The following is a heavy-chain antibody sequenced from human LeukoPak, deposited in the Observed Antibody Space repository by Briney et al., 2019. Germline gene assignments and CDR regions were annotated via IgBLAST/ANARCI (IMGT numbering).Heavy chain of an antibody. Sequence: GASVKVSCKASGYTFTGYYMHWVRQAPGQGLEWMGWINPNSGGTNYAQTVQGRVTMTRDTSISTPYMELSRLRADDTAVYYCERWSIAARRSPGYWGQGTLVTVSS. J-gene: IGHJ4*02. CDR3: ERWSIAARRSPGY. D-gene: IGHD6-6*01. V-gene: IGHV1-2*02. CDR1: GYTFTGYY. CDR2: INPNSGGT.